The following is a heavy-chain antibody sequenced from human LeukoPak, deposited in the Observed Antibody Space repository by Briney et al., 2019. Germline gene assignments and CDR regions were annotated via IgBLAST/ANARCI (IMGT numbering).Heavy chain of an antibody. J-gene: IGHJ6*03. CDR3: ARVNLHDSSASFFASSYYYMDV. D-gene: IGHD1-1*01. V-gene: IGHV4-59*02. CDR1: GGSVSSQY. Sequence: SETLSLTCSVSGGSVSSQYWTWIRQPPGKGLEWVGLISSSGNTVYTPSLKSRVTMSRDTSTNQVSLTLRSVAAADTAVYYCARVNLHDSSASFFASSYYYMDVWGKGTTVTVSS. CDR2: ISSSGNT.